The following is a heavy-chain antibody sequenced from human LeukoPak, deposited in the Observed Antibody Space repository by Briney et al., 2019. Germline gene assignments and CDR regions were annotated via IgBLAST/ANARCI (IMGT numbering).Heavy chain of an antibody. D-gene: IGHD3-22*01. CDR1: GGSISSGGYS. J-gene: IGHJ5*02. CDR2: IYHSGST. Sequence: SETLSLTCAVSGGSISSGGYSWSWIRQPPGKGLEWIGYIYHSGSTYYNPSLKSRVTISVDRSKNQFSLKLSSVTAEDTAVYYCTTDPLITMIVAWGQGTLVTVSS. CDR3: TTDPLITMIVA. V-gene: IGHV4-30-2*01.